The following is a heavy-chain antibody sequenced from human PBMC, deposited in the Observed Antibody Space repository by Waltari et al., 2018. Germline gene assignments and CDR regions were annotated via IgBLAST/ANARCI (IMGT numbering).Heavy chain of an antibody. J-gene: IGHJ6*02. CDR1: GFTLRYHW. CDR2: IKEDGSEK. CDR3: TDPPRGV. V-gene: IGHV3-7*01. Sequence: EVQLVESGGDLVQPGGSLRLSCEVSGFTLRYHWMSWVRQAPGKGLEWVANIKEDGSEKNYVDSVKGRFAIYRDNAKNSAYLQMTNLRAEDTAVYYCTDPPRGVWGQGTTVIVSS.